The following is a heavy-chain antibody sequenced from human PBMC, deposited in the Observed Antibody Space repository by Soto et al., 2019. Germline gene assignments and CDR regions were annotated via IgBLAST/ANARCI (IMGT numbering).Heavy chain of an antibody. CDR3: ARQGPIKGYCTNGVCYRFDY. Sequence: QLQLQESGPGLVKPSETLSLTCTVSGGSISSSSYYWGWIRQPPGQGLERIGSIYYSGSTYYNPSLQCRVTISVDTSKIQFALTLSSVTAADTAVYYCARQGPIKGYCTNGVCYRFDYWGQGTLVTVSS. V-gene: IGHV4-39*01. CDR2: IYYSGST. CDR1: GGSISSSSYY. J-gene: IGHJ4*02. D-gene: IGHD2-8*01.